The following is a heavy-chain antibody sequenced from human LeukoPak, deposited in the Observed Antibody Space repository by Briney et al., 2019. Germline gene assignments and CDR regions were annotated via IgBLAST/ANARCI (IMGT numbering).Heavy chain of an antibody. Sequence: GRSLRLSCAASGFTFSSYGMHWVRQAPGKGLEWVAVISYDGSNKYYADSVKGRFTISRDNSKNTLYLQMNSLRAEDTGVYYCAKGSPYCSSGSCYSGEYFQHWGQGTLVTVSS. V-gene: IGHV3-30*18. J-gene: IGHJ1*01. CDR3: AKGSPYCSSGSCYSGEYFQH. CDR2: ISYDGSNK. D-gene: IGHD2-15*01. CDR1: GFTFSSYG.